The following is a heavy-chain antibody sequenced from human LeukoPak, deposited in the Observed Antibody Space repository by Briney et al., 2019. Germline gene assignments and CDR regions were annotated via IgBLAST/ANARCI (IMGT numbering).Heavy chain of an antibody. CDR1: GFTFSGSA. J-gene: IGHJ4*02. CDR3: TGNYYGSGSYADYDY. Sequence: GGSLRLSCAASGFTFSGSALHWVRQASGKGREWVGRIRSTANGYATAYAASVKGRFTISRDDSKNTAYLQMDSLKTEDTAVYYCTGNYYGSGSYADYDYWGQGTLVTVSS. V-gene: IGHV3-73*01. D-gene: IGHD3-10*01. CDR2: IRSTANGYAT.